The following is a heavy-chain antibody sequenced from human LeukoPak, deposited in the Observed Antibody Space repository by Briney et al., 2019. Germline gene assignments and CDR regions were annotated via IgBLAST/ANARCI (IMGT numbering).Heavy chain of an antibody. CDR1: GFTFSNAW. V-gene: IGHV3-11*01. Sequence: KSGGSLRLSCAASGFTFSNAWMSWVRQAPGKGLEWVSYISSSGTTIYYADSVKGRFTISRDNSKNTLYLQMNSLGAEDTAVYYCAKDRAYYSDSSGYYLVRAYDYWGQGTLVTVSS. J-gene: IGHJ4*02. CDR3: AKDRAYYSDSSGYYLVRAYDY. CDR2: ISSSGTTI. D-gene: IGHD3-22*01.